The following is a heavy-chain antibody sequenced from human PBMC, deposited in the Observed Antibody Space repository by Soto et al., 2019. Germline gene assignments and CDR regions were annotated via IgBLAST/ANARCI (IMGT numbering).Heavy chain of an antibody. CDR1: GGSISSYY. D-gene: IGHD3-9*01. J-gene: IGHJ5*02. V-gene: IGHV4-59*01. CDR2: IYYSGST. CDR3: ARETSTYYDILTGYYRGDWFDP. Sequence: PSETLSLTCTVSGGSISSYYWSWIRQPPGKGLEWIGYIYYSGSTNYNPSLKSRVTISVDTSKNQFSLKLSSVTAADTAVYYCARETSTYYDILTGYYRGDWFDPWGQGTLVTVSS.